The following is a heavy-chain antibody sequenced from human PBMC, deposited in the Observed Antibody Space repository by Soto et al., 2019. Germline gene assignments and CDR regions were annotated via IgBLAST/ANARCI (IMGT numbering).Heavy chain of an antibody. CDR3: AKDMHDFWSGYAYYFDY. D-gene: IGHD3-3*01. V-gene: IGHV3-9*01. J-gene: IGHJ4*02. CDR2: ISWNSGSL. CDR1: GFTFDDYA. Sequence: EVQLVESGGGLVQPGRSLRLSCAASGFTFDDYAMHWVRQAPGKGLEWVSGISWNSGSLGYADSVKGRFTISRDNAKNSLYLQINSLRTEDTALYYCAKDMHDFWSGYAYYFDYWGQGTLVTVSS.